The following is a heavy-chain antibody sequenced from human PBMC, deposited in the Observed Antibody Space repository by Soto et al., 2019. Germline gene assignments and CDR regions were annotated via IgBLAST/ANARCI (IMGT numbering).Heavy chain of an antibody. V-gene: IGHV4-28*01. D-gene: IGHD1-26*01. CDR3: AIRETQGPIDY. CDR1: GYSISSSNW. CDR2: IYYIGTT. Sequence: SETLSLTCAVSGYSISSSNWLGWILQPPVNGLDLIGYIYYIGTTYYNPSLKSRVTMSLYTSKNHFSLKLTSVTAVDTAVYYCAIRETQGPIDYWGQGTLVTVSS. J-gene: IGHJ4*02.